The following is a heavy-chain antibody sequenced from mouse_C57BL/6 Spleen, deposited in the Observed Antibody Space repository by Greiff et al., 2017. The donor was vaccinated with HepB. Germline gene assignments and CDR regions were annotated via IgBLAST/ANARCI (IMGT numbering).Heavy chain of an antibody. D-gene: IGHD2-2*01. CDR1: GFSLTSYG. Sequence: VKLMESGPGLVQPSQSLSITCTVSGFSLTSYGVHWVRQSPGKGLEWLGVIWSGGSTDYNAAFISRLSISKDNFKSQVFFKMNSLQADDTAIYYCARMVTTIDYAMDYWGQGTSVTVSS. J-gene: IGHJ4*01. CDR2: IWSGGST. V-gene: IGHV2-2*01. CDR3: ARMVTTIDYAMDY.